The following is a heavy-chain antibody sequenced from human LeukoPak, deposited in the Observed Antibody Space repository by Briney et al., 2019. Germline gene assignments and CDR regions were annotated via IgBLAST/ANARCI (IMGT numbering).Heavy chain of an antibody. CDR3: AREIKYYDILTGNWLGYFDL. J-gene: IGHJ2*01. Sequence: GGSLRLSCAASGFTFSSYDMHWVRQATGKGLEWVSAIGTAGDTYYPGSVKGRFTISRENAKNSLYLQMNSLRAGDTAVYYCAREIKYYDILTGNWLGYFDLWGRGTLVTVSS. V-gene: IGHV3-13*01. D-gene: IGHD3-9*01. CDR1: GFTFSSYD. CDR2: IGTAGDT.